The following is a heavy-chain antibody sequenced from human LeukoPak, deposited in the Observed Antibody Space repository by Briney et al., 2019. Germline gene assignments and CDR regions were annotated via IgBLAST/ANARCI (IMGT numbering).Heavy chain of an antibody. CDR2: INHSGST. D-gene: IGHD3-16*01. CDR3: ARGTPGGALKPFDY. J-gene: IGHJ4*02. CDR1: GGSSSGYY. V-gene: IGHV4-34*01. Sequence: SETLSLTCAVYGGSSSGYYWSWIRQPPGKGLEWIGEINHSGSTNYNPSLKSRVTISVDTSKNQFSLKLSSVTAADTAVYYCARGTPGGALKPFDYWGQGTLVTVSS.